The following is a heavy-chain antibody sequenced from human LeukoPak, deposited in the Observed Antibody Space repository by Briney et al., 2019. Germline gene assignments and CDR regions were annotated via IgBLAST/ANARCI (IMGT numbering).Heavy chain of an antibody. D-gene: IGHD6-19*01. Sequence: SETLSLTCTVSGYSISSGYYWGWIRQPPGKGLEWIGSVYHSGSSYYNPSLKSRVTISLDTSRNQFSLKLSSVTATDTALYYCARRIAVTGSFDYWGQGTLVTVSS. CDR3: ARRIAVTGSFDY. J-gene: IGHJ4*02. CDR1: GYSISSGYY. V-gene: IGHV4-38-2*02. CDR2: VYHSGSS.